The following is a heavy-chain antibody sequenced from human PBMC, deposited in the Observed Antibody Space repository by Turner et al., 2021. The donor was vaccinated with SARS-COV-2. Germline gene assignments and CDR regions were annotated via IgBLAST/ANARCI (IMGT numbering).Heavy chain of an antibody. CDR2: ISYDGSDK. D-gene: IGHD1-26*01. CDR3: AKERVSYYYYYDGMDV. J-gene: IGHJ6*02. CDR1: GFTFSSYG. Sequence: QVPLVEAGGGVFLPGRYLRLPGSDSGFTFSSYGMHWVRQAPGKGLEWMAVISYDGSDKYYADSVNRLFTISRDNTKNTLYLQMNSLRAEDTAVYYCAKERVSYYYYYDGMDVWGQGTTVTVSS. V-gene: IGHV3-30*18.